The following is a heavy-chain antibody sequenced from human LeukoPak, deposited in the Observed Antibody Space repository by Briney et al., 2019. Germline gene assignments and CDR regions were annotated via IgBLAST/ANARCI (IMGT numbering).Heavy chain of an antibody. Sequence: ASVKVSCKTSGYTFTAYGISGVRQAPGQGLEWMGWISAYDGNTNSAQKFQDRVTMTTDRSTSTAHMELRSLRSDDTAVYYCARDHIKSGHYSVAHYWGQGTLVTVSS. CDR2: ISAYDGNT. J-gene: IGHJ4*02. V-gene: IGHV1-18*01. D-gene: IGHD3-22*01. CDR1: GYTFTAYG. CDR3: ARDHIKSGHYSVAHY.